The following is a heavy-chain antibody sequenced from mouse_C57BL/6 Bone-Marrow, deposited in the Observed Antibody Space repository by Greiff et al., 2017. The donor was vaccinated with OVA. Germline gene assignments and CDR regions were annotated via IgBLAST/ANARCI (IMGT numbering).Heavy chain of an antibody. CDR2: ISNGGGST. CDR3: ARPLLLRSYYAMDY. Sequence: EVHLVESGGGLVQPGGSLKLSCAASGFTFSDYYMYWVRQTPEKRLEWVAYISNGGGSTYYPDTVKGRFTISRDNAKNTLYLQMSRLKSEDTAMYYCARPLLLRSYYAMDYWGQGTSVTVSS. V-gene: IGHV5-12*01. J-gene: IGHJ4*01. CDR1: GFTFSDYY. D-gene: IGHD1-1*01.